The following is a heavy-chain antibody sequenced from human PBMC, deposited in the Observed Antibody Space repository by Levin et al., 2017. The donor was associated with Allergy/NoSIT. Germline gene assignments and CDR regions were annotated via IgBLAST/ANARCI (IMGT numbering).Heavy chain of an antibody. CDR2: IYWDDDK. CDR1: GFSLSTSGVG. V-gene: IGHV2-5*02. J-gene: IGHJ5*02. CDR3: AHRKGYYDSSGYYGFNWFDP. D-gene: IGHD3-22*01. Sequence: SGPTLVKPTQTLTLTCTFSGFSLSTSGVGVGWIRQPPGKALEWLALIYWDDDKRYSPSLKSRLTITKDTSKNQVVLTMTNMDPVDTATYYCAHRKGYYDSSGYYGFNWFDPWGQGTLVTVSS.